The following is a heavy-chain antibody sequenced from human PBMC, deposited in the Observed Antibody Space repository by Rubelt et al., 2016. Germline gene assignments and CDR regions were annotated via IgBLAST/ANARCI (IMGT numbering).Heavy chain of an antibody. CDR2: INPSGGST. CDR1: GYTFTSYY. Sequence: QVQLVQSGAEVKKPGASVKVSCKASGYTFTSYYMHWLRQAPGQGLEWMGIINPSGGSTSYAQKCQGRVTMTRDTSTSTGYMELSSLRSEDTAAYYCAREQETTVTIEGVLGYWGQGTLVTVSS. D-gene: IGHD4-17*01. J-gene: IGHJ4*02. CDR3: AREQETTVTIEGVLGY. V-gene: IGHV1-46*01.